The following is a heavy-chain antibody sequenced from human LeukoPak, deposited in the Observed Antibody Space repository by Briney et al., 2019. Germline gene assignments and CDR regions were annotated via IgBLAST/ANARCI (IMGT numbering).Heavy chain of an antibody. CDR1: GYAFTSYA. Sequence: ASVKVSCKASGYAFTSYAMHWVRQAPGQRLEWMGWINAGNGNTKYSQKFQGRVTMTRDTSASTAYMELSSLRSEDTAVYYCARDGLAYDILTGHRTYYFDYWGQGTLVTVSS. D-gene: IGHD3-9*01. V-gene: IGHV1-3*01. J-gene: IGHJ4*02. CDR2: INAGNGNT. CDR3: ARDGLAYDILTGHRTYYFDY.